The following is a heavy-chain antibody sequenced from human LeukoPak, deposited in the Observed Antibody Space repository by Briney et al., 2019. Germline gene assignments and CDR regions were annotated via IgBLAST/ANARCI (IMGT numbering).Heavy chain of an antibody. D-gene: IGHD3-3*01. Sequence: HPGGSLRLSCAASGFTFDDYAMHWVRQAPGKGLEWVSGISWNSGSIGYADSVKGRFTISRDNAKNSLYLQMNSLRAEDTAVYYCARDTLLRSFDYWGQGTLVTVSS. CDR1: GFTFDDYA. CDR3: ARDTLLRSFDY. CDR2: ISWNSGSI. V-gene: IGHV3-9*01. J-gene: IGHJ4*02.